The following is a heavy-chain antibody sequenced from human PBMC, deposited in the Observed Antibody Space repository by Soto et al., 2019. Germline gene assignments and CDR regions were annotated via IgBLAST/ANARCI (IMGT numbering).Heavy chain of an antibody. J-gene: IGHJ4*02. CDR3: ARESRYYDSSGYYYLDY. CDR2: INPSGGST. Sequence: ASVKVSCKASGYTFTSYYMHWVRQAPRQGLEWMGIINPSGGSTSYAQKFQGRVTMTRDTSTSTVYMELSSLRSEDTAVYYCARESRYYDSSGYYYLDYWGQGTLVTVSS. CDR1: GYTFTSYY. V-gene: IGHV1-46*01. D-gene: IGHD3-22*01.